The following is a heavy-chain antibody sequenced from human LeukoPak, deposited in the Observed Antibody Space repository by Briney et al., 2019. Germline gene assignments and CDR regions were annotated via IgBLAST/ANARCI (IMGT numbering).Heavy chain of an antibody. D-gene: IGHD2-21*02. CDR2: INHSGST. Sequence: PSETLSLTCAVYGGSFSGYYWSWIRQPPGKGLEWIGEINHSGSTNYNPSLKSRVTMSVDTSKNQFSLKLSSVTAADTAVYYCARDYLTAADYWGRGTLVTVSS. V-gene: IGHV4-34*01. J-gene: IGHJ4*02. CDR1: GGSFSGYY. CDR3: ARDYLTAADY.